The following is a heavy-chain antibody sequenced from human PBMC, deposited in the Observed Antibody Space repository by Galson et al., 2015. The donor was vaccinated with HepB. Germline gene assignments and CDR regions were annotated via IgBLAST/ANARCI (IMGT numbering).Heavy chain of an antibody. Sequence: SLRLSCAASGFTFSSYPMHWVRQAPGKGLEWVAIISYDGNNKYYADSVKGRFTISRDNSKNTLYLQMNTLTPEDTAMYYCSRGSGWFEVWGQGTLVTVSS. D-gene: IGHD3-10*01. CDR3: SRGSGWFEV. V-gene: IGHV3-30-3*01. J-gene: IGHJ5*02. CDR1: GFTFSSYP. CDR2: ISYDGNNK.